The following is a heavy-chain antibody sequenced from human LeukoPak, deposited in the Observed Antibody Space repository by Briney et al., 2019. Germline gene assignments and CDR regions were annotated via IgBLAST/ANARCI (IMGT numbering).Heavy chain of an antibody. V-gene: IGHV1-18*01. Sequence: ASVKVSCKASGYTFTSYGISWVRQAPGQGLEWMGWISPYNGNTNYAQKLQGRVTLTTDTSANTAYMELRSLRSDDTAVYYCARPFRDQLGPFDPWGQGTLVTVSS. D-gene: IGHD2-2*01. J-gene: IGHJ5*02. CDR3: ARPFRDQLGPFDP. CDR1: GYTFTSYG. CDR2: ISPYNGNT.